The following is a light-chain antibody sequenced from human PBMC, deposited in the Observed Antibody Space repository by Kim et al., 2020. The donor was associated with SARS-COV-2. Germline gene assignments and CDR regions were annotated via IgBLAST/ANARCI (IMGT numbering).Light chain of an antibody. J-gene: IGLJ2*01. CDR2: QDS. CDR1: KLGDKY. CDR3: QAWDSSTGV. Sequence: VSPGKTASITCSGDKLGDKYACWYQQKPGQSPVLVIYQDSKRPSGIPERFSGSNSGNTATLTISGTQAMDEADYYCQAWDSSTGVFGGGTQLTVL. V-gene: IGLV3-1*01.